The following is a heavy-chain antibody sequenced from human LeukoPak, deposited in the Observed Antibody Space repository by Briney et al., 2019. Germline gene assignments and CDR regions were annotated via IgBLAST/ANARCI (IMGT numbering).Heavy chain of an antibody. CDR3: ARTEVVAATITHFDY. J-gene: IGHJ4*02. Sequence: SQTLSLTCTVSGGSISSGGYYWSWIRQHPGKGLEWIGYIYYSGSTSYNPSLKSRVTISVDTSKNQFSLKLSSATPADTAVYYCARTEVVAATITHFDYWGQGTLVTVSS. V-gene: IGHV4-31*03. CDR2: IYYSGST. D-gene: IGHD2-15*01. CDR1: GGSISSGGYY.